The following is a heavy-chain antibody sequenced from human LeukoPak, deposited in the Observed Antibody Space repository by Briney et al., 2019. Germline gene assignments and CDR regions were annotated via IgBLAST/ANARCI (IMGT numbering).Heavy chain of an antibody. CDR1: GFTFSSYW. Sequence: GGSLRLSCAASGFTFSSYWMSWVRQAPGKGLEWVANIKQDGSEKYYVDSVKGRFTISRDNAKNSLYLQMNSLRAEDTAVYYCARDRPTYDILTGYEIDYWGQGTLVTVSS. D-gene: IGHD3-9*01. CDR2: IKQDGSEK. CDR3: ARDRPTYDILTGYEIDY. V-gene: IGHV3-7*01. J-gene: IGHJ4*02.